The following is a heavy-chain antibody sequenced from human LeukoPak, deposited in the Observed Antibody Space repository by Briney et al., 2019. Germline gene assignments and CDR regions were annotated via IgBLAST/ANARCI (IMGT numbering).Heavy chain of an antibody. CDR1: GFSFGDYA. D-gene: IGHD3-3*01. J-gene: IGHJ4*02. CDR3: ARAYDWSGYFQAY. Sequence: GGSLRLSCTASGFSFGDYAMHWVRQASGKGLECVGFIRSKTYGGTTEYAASVKGTFVISRDDSKSIAYLQMNSLNTEDTAVYYCARAYDWSGYFQAYWGQGTLVTVSS. CDR2: IRSKTYGGTT. V-gene: IGHV3-49*04.